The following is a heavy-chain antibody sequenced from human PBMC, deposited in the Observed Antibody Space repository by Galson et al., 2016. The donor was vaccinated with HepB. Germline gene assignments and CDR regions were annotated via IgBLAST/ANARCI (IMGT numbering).Heavy chain of an antibody. CDR2: IIPIFGTP. Sequence: SVKVSCKASGDTFSSYAINWVRQAPGQGLEWMGGIIPIFGTPHYSQKFQGRVTVTADRSTSTAYMELYSLKSEDTAVYFCAQTGEVGIGLEYWGQGTLVTVSS. CDR3: AQTGEVGIGLEY. V-gene: IGHV1-69*06. D-gene: IGHD3-16*01. CDR1: GDTFSSYA. J-gene: IGHJ4*02.